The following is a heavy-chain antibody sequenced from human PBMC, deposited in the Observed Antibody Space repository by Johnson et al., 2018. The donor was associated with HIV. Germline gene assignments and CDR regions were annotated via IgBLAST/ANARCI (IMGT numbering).Heavy chain of an antibody. CDR1: GFTVISNY. CDR3: AKTAAADAFDI. D-gene: IGHD2-2*01. J-gene: IGHJ3*02. Sequence: VQLVESGGGLIQPGGSLRLSCAASGFTVISNYMTWVRQAPGKGLEWVFGIHWNGDTTYYADSVKGRFTISRDNSKNTLYLQMNSLRAEDTAVYYCAKTAAADAFDIWGQGTMVTVSS. V-gene: IGHV3-66*03. CDR2: IHWNGDTT.